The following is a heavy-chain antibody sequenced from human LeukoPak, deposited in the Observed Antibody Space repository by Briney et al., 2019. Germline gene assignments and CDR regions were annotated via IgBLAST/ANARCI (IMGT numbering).Heavy chain of an antibody. Sequence: GGSLRLSCAASGFTFDDYAMHWVRQAPGKGLEWVSLISWDGGSTYYADSVKGRFTISRDNSKNSLYLQMNSLRAEDTALYYCAKGYSSSGSNGAFDIWGQGTMVTVSS. J-gene: IGHJ3*02. CDR3: AKGYSSSGSNGAFDI. V-gene: IGHV3-43D*03. D-gene: IGHD6-13*01. CDR2: ISWDGGST. CDR1: GFTFDDYA.